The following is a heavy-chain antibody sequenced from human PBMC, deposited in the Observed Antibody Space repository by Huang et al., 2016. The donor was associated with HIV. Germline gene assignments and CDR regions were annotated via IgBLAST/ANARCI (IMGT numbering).Heavy chain of an antibody. J-gene: IGHJ4*02. CDR1: GSNFNT. CDR2: IRNKANNYAT. V-gene: IGHV3-73*01. Sequence: EVQLVESGGGSVQPGGSLILHCAASGSNFNTWHWVRQASGTGLEGVGLIRNKANNYATAYAASVRGRFTISRDDSRSTAYLQMTSLRIEDTALYYCIILDGDYWGLGILVTVSS. CDR3: IILDGDY. D-gene: IGHD3-3*02.